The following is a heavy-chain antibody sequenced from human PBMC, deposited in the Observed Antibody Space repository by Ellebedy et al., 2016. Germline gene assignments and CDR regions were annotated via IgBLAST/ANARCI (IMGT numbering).Heavy chain of an antibody. V-gene: IGHV4-30-4*01. J-gene: IGHJ4*02. CDR3: ARDSLYGGRGFDY. CDR2: IYYSGST. Sequence: SETLSLTXTVSGGSISSSDYYWNWIRQPPGKGLEWIGYIYYSGSTHYNPSLKSRVTISVDTSKNQFSLKLSSVTAADTAVYYCARDSLYGGRGFDYWGQGTLVTVSS. D-gene: IGHD4-23*01. CDR1: GGSISSSDYY.